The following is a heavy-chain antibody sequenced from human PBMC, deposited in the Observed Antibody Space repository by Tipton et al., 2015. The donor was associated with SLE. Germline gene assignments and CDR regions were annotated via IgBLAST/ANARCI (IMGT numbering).Heavy chain of an antibody. Sequence: TLSLTCTVSGYSISRGYYWVWIRQSTGQGLEWIASINHSGTSYYNPSLKTRGTISVDTSKNKFSLKLTSVTAADTAAYYCGRDRPTGYYDYWGQGIQVIVSA. CDR3: GRDRPTGYYDY. V-gene: IGHV4-38-2*02. CDR2: INHSGTS. CDR1: GYSISRGYY. J-gene: IGHJ4*02. D-gene: IGHD3-9*01.